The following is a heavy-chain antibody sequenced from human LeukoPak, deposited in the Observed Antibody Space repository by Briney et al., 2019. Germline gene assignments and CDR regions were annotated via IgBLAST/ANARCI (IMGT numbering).Heavy chain of an antibody. CDR3: AGGPKAGTTGWFDP. CDR1: GGSFSGYY. CDR2: INHSGST. J-gene: IGHJ5*02. V-gene: IGHV4-34*01. D-gene: IGHD1-7*01. Sequence: SETLSLTCAVYGGSFSGYYWSWIRQPPGKGLEWIGEINHSGSTNYNPSLKSRVTISVDTSKNQFSLKLSSVTAADTAVYYCAGGPKAGTTGWFDPWGQGTLVTVSS.